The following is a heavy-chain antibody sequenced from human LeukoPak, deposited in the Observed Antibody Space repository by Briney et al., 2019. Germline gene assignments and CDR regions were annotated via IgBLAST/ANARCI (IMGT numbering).Heavy chain of an antibody. J-gene: IGHJ4*02. CDR2: IYSGGST. CDR1: GFTVSSNY. CDR3: ARDQQLETYFFDY. Sequence: GGSLRLSCAASGFTVSSNYMSWVRQAPGKGLEWVSVIYSGGSTYYADSVKGRFTISRDNSKNTLYLQMNSLRAEDTAVYYCARDQQLETYFFDYWGQGTLVTVSS. D-gene: IGHD6-13*01. V-gene: IGHV3-66*01.